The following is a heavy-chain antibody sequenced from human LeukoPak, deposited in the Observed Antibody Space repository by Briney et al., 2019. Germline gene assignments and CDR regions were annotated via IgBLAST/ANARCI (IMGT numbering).Heavy chain of an antibody. CDR2: INPNSGNT. J-gene: IGHJ6*02. CDR3: ARGLAYNPPPRMDV. CDR1: GYTFTGYY. V-gene: IGHV1-8*02. D-gene: IGHD1-14*01. Sequence: GASVKVSCKASGYTFTGYYMHWVRQAPGQGLEWMGWINPNSGNTGYAQKFQGRVTMTRNTSISTAYMELSSLRSEDTAVYYCARGLAYNPPPRMDVWGQGTTVTVSS.